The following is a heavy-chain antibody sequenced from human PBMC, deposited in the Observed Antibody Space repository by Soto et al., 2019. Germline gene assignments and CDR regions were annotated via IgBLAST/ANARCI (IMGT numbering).Heavy chain of an antibody. CDR3: AAVQYSKKYYYYGMDV. CDR2: IVVGSGNT. V-gene: IGHV1-58*01. D-gene: IGHD6-6*01. Sequence: ASVKVSCKASGFTFTSSAVQWVRQARGQRLEWIGWIVVGSGNTNYAQKFQERVTITRDMSTSTAYMELSSLRSEDTAVYYCAAVQYSKKYYYYGMDVWGQGTTVTVSS. J-gene: IGHJ6*02. CDR1: GFTFTSSA.